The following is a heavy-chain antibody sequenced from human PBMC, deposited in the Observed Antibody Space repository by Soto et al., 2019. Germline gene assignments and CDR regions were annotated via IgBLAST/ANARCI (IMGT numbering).Heavy chain of an antibody. CDR1: GFTFSSYG. CDR3: ARDPEFGYFDY. V-gene: IGHV3-33*01. J-gene: IGHJ4*02. Sequence: QVQLVESGGGVVQPGRSLRLSCAASGFTFSSYGMHWVRQAPGKGLEWVAVIWYDGSNKYYADSVKGRFTISRDNSKNTLYLQMNSLRAEDTAVYYRARDPEFGYFDYWGQGTLVTVSS. D-gene: IGHD3-16*01. CDR2: IWYDGSNK.